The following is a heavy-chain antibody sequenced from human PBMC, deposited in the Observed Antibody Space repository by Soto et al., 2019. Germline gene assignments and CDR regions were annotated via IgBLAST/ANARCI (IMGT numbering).Heavy chain of an antibody. V-gene: IGHV4-59*12. CDR1: GSPISSYY. D-gene: IGHD6-13*01. J-gene: IGHJ5*02. Sequence: SETLSLTCSVSGSPISSYYWGWFRLPPGQGLQWVGYIYYTGTTSYNPSLKGRVTVSLDTSKNQFSLKLSSVTAADTAVYYCARDHIAAAGLVYNWFDPWGQGTLVTVSS. CDR3: ARDHIAAAGLVYNWFDP. CDR2: IYYTGTT.